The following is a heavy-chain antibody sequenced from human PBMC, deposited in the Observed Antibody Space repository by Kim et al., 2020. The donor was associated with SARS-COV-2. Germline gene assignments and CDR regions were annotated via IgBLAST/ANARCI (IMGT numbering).Heavy chain of an antibody. V-gene: IGHV3-21*01. CDR3: AGGYSTVGNYYYYYGVDF. Sequence: GGSLRLSCAASGFTFSSYSMNWVRQAPGKGLEWVSSISSSSSYIYYADSVKGRFTISRDNSKNALYLQMNSLRAEDTAVYYCAGGYSTVGNYYYYYGVDFWGQGTMVTVSS. J-gene: IGHJ6*02. D-gene: IGHD4-17*01. CDR2: ISSSSSYI. CDR1: GFTFSSYS.